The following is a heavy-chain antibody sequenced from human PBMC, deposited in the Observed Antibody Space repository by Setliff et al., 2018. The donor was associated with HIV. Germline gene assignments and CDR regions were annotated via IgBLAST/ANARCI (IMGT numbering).Heavy chain of an antibody. D-gene: IGHD6-19*01. CDR2: ISHDGSIE. Sequence: GGSLRLSCAASGFTFRSYAMHWVRQAPGKGLEWVADISHDGSIEDYADSVRGRFTISRDNSKSAVYLQMNSLRPEDTALYYCARDSEPGTRGAGTTGLDYWGQGSLVTVSS. CDR1: GFTFRSYA. V-gene: IGHV3-30*04. CDR3: ARDSEPGTRGAGTTGLDY. J-gene: IGHJ4*02.